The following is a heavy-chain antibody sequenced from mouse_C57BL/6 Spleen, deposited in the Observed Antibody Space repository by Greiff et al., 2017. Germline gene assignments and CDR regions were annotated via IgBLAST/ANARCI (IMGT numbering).Heavy chain of an antibody. CDR3: ARLDSNYVFDY. CDR1: GYSFTSYY. V-gene: IGHV1-66*01. CDR2: IYPGSGNT. D-gene: IGHD2-5*01. Sequence: VKLQESGPELVKPGASVKISCKASGYSFTSYYIHWVKQRPGQGLEWIGWIYPGSGNTKYNEKFKGKATLTADTSSSTAYMQLSSLTSEDSAVYYCARLDSNYVFDYWGQGTTLTVSS. J-gene: IGHJ2*01.